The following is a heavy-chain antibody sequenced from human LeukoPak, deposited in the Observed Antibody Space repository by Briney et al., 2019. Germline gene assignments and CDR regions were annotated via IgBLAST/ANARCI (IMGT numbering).Heavy chain of an antibody. D-gene: IGHD1-26*01. Sequence: ASVKVSCKASGCTFTGYYMHWVRQAPGQGLEWMGWINPNSGGTNYAQKFQGRVTMTRDTSISTAYMELSRLRSDDTAVYYCARVGWDWDDCFDYWGQGTLVTVSS. CDR1: GCTFTGYY. CDR3: ARVGWDWDDCFDY. CDR2: INPNSGGT. J-gene: IGHJ4*02. V-gene: IGHV1-2*02.